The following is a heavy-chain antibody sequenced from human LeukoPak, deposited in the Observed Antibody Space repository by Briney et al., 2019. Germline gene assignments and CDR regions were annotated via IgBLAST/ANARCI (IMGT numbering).Heavy chain of an antibody. D-gene: IGHD6-6*01. J-gene: IGHJ5*02. Sequence: PGGSLRLSCAASGFTFSSHGVSWVRQAPGKGLEWASTISGSGGSTYYADSVKGRFTISRDNSKNTLYLQMNSLRAEDTALYYCAKEESTWGQGTLVTVSS. V-gene: IGHV3-23*01. CDR3: AKEEST. CDR1: GFTFSSHG. CDR2: ISGSGGST.